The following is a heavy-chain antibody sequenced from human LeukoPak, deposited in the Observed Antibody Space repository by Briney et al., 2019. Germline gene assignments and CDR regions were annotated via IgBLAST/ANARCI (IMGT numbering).Heavy chain of an antibody. D-gene: IGHD2-15*01. Sequence: ASVKVSCKASGYTFTSYSITWVRQAPGQGLEWMGWISPYNGNIKYAQKFQGRVTMTTDTVTSTAYMELRSLTSDDTAVYYCARALHCSDGTCHLDNWGQGTLVTVSS. J-gene: IGHJ4*02. CDR1: GYTFTSYS. CDR3: ARALHCSDGTCHLDN. V-gene: IGHV1-18*04. CDR2: ISPYNGNI.